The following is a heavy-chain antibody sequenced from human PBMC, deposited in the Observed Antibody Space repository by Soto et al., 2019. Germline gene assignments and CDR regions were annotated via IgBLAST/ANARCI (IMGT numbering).Heavy chain of an antibody. D-gene: IGHD4-17*01. CDR1: GGTFSSYA. J-gene: IGHJ4*02. V-gene: IGHV1-69*01. CDR2: IMPIFGTA. CDR3: ARAVSDDYGDYALPG. Sequence: QVQLVQSGAEVKKPGSSVKVSCKASGGTFSSYALSWVRQAPGQGLEWMGGIMPIFGTANYAQKFQGRVKITADESTSTAYMELSSLRSEDTAVYYCARAVSDDYGDYALPGWGQGTLVTVSS.